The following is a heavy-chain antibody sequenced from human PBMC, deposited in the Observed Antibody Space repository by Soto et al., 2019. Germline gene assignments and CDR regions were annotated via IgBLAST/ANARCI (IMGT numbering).Heavy chain of an antibody. V-gene: IGHV3-74*01. CDR3: AKVASGSYDWFDP. D-gene: IGHD1-26*01. Sequence: EVQLVESGGGLVQPGGSLRLSCAASKFSLSGYWMHWVRQAPGKGLMWVSRVNPDGSTTTYADSVKGRFTISRDNAKNTVFLQMNSLRADDTAVYYCAKVASGSYDWFDPWGQGTLVTVSS. CDR2: VNPDGSTT. CDR1: KFSLSGYW. J-gene: IGHJ5*02.